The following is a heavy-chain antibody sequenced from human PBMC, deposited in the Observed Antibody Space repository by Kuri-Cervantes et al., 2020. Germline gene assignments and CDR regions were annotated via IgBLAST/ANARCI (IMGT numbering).Heavy chain of an antibody. CDR1: GFTFSSYS. V-gene: IGHV3-21*04. CDR3: VVTTAYYYYGMDV. CDR2: ISSSSSYI. D-gene: IGHD4-17*01. Sequence: GGSLRLSCAASGFTFSSYSMNWVRQAPGKGLEWVSSISSSSSYIYYADSVKGRFTISRDNAKNSLYLQMNSLKTEDAAVYYCVVTTAYYYYGMDVWGQGNTVTVSS. J-gene: IGHJ6*02.